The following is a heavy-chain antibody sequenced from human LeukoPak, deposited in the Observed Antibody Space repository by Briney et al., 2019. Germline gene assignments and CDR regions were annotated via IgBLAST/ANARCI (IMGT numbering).Heavy chain of an antibody. Sequence: GGSLRLSCAASGFTFSDYYMSWMRQAPGKGLEWVSYISSSGSTIYYADSVKGRFTISRDNAKNSLYLQMNSLRAEDTAVYYCARDYGTAEVDTAMGHGYYYYGMDVWGQGTTVTVSS. D-gene: IGHD5-18*01. J-gene: IGHJ6*02. CDR2: ISSSGSTI. V-gene: IGHV3-11*01. CDR1: GFTFSDYY. CDR3: ARDYGTAEVDTAMGHGYYYYGMDV.